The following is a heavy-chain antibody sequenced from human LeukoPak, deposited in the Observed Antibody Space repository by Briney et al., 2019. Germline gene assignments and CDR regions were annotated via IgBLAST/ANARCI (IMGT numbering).Heavy chain of an antibody. J-gene: IGHJ4*02. V-gene: IGHV4-59*08. CDR1: GGSISSYY. CDR2: IYYSGST. Sequence: SETLSLTCTVSGGSISSYYWSWIRQPPGKGLEWIGYIYYSGSTNYNPSLKSRVTISVDTSKNQFSLKLSSVTAADTAVYYCARHPAGALYDFWSGYYTGYFDYWGQGTLVTVSS. D-gene: IGHD3-3*01. CDR3: ARHPAGALYDFWSGYYTGYFDY.